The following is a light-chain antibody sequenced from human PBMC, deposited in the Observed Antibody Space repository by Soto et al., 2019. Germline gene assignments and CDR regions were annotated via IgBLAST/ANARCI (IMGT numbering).Light chain of an antibody. CDR3: LLYYGGQLGV. J-gene: IGLJ2*01. V-gene: IGLV7-43*01. Sequence: QTVATQEPSLTVSPGGTVTLTCAPSSGAVTSGNYPNWFQQKPGQAPRALIYSTNHKYSWTPARFSGSLLGGKAALTLSGVQPEDEADYYCLLYYGGQLGVFGGGTKLTVL. CDR2: STN. CDR1: SGAVTSGNY.